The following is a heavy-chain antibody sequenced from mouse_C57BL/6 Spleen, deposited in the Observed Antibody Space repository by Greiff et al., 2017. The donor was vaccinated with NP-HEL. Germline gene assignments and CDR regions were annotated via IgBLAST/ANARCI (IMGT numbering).Heavy chain of an antibody. CDR1: GYTFTSYW. D-gene: IGHD2-5*01. CDR2: IDPSDSET. CDR3: AREGYYSNTWFAY. Sequence: VQLQQPGAELVRPGSSVKLSCKASGYTFTSYWMHWVKQRPIQGLEWIGNIDPSDSETHYNQKFKDKATLTVDKSSSTAYMQLSSLTSEDSAVYYWAREGYYSNTWFAYWGQGTLVTVSA. J-gene: IGHJ3*01. V-gene: IGHV1-52*01.